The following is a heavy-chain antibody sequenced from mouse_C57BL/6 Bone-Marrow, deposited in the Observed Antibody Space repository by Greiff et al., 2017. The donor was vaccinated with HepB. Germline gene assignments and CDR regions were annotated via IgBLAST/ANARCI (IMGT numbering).Heavy chain of an antibody. CDR3: ERREGYAMDY. Sequence: EVQGVESGGGLVQPGGSLKLSCAASGFTFSDYYMYWVRQTPEKRLEWVAYISNGGGSTYYPDTVKGRFTISRDNAKNTLYLQMSRLKSEDTAMYYCERREGYAMDYWGQGTSVTVSS. CDR1: GFTFSDYY. V-gene: IGHV5-12*01. J-gene: IGHJ4*01. CDR2: ISNGGGST.